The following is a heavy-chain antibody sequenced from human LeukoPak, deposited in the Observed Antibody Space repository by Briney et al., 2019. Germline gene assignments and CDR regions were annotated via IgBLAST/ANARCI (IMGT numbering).Heavy chain of an antibody. CDR3: ARWGGAVAGNFDY. Sequence: PSETLSLTCTVSGYSISSGYYWGWIRQPPGKGLEWIGSIYHSGSTYYNPSLKSRVTISVDTSKNQFSLKLSSVTAADTAVYYCARWGGAVAGNFDYWGQGTLVTVSS. V-gene: IGHV4-38-2*02. J-gene: IGHJ4*02. CDR1: GYSISSGYY. CDR2: IYHSGST. D-gene: IGHD6-19*01.